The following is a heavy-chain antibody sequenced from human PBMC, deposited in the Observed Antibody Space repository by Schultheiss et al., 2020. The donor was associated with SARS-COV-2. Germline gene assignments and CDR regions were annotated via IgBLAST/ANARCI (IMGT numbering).Heavy chain of an antibody. CDR1: GFTFSSYS. CDR2: ISSSSSTI. Sequence: GGSLRLSCAASGFTFSSYSMNWVRQAPGKGLEWVSYISSSSSTIYYADSVKGRFTISRDNAKNSLYLQMNSLRAEDTAVYYCAARTYYDYGDYVLDYWGQGTLVTVSS. V-gene: IGHV3-48*04. CDR3: AARTYYDYGDYVLDY. J-gene: IGHJ4*02. D-gene: IGHD4-17*01.